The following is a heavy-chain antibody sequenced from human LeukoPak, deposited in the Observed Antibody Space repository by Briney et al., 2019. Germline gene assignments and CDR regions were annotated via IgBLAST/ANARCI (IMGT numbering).Heavy chain of an antibody. CDR3: AAPFCGGDCYSSYYYYAMDV. CDR1: GGSTSAYY. Sequence: SETLSLTCTVSGGSTSAYYWSWIRRPPGKGLEWIGYIYTSGNTNYNPSLKSRVTISVDTSKNQFSLKLSSVTAADAAVYYCAAPFCGGDCYSSYYYYAMDVWGPGTTVTVSS. CDR2: IYTSGNT. D-gene: IGHD2-21*02. V-gene: IGHV4-4*08. J-gene: IGHJ6*02.